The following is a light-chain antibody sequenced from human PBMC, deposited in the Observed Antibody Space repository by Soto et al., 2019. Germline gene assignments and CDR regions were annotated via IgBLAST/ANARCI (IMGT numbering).Light chain of an antibody. V-gene: IGLV2-11*01. CDR3: CSHAGSYTFRV. CDR1: SSDVGGSDY. J-gene: IGLJ1*01. CDR2: DVT. Sequence: LTQPRSVSGSPGQSVTISCTGTSSDVGGSDYVSWFQHYPGKGPKLLIYDVTRRPSGVPDRFSGSKSGNTASLTISGLQVEDEADYYCCSHAGSYTFRVFGTGTKVTVL.